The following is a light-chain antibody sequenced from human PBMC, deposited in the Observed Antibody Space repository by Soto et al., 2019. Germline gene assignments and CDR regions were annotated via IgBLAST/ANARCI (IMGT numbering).Light chain of an antibody. CDR3: QQYGSSPAT. CDR1: QTISSW. J-gene: IGKJ1*01. Sequence: DIQMTQSPSTLSGSVGDRVTITCRASQTISSWLAWYQQKPGKAARLLIYDTSTLKSGVPSRFSGSGSGTDFTLTISRLEPEDFAVYYCQQYGSSPATFGQGTTGDIK. V-gene: IGKV1-5*01. CDR2: DTS.